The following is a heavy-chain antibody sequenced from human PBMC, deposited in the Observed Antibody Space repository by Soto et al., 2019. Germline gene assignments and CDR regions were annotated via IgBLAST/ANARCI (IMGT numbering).Heavy chain of an antibody. J-gene: IGHJ4*02. Sequence: GGSLRLSCAASGFTFSSYAMSWVRQAPGKGLEWVSAISGSGGSTYYADSVKGRFTISRDNSKNTLYLQMNSLRAEDTAVYYCAKSGLLMTDFWSGYRDYFDYWGQGTLVTVSS. V-gene: IGHV3-23*01. D-gene: IGHD3-3*01. CDR2: ISGSGGST. CDR3: AKSGLLMTDFWSGYRDYFDY. CDR1: GFTFSSYA.